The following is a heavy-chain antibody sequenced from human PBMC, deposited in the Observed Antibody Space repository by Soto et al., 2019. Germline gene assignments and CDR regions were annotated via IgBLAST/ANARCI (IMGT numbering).Heavy chain of an antibody. J-gene: IGHJ6*02. CDR2: INPSSGGT. V-gene: IGHV1-2*02. D-gene: IGHD2-15*01. CDR3: ARDRVYDWPATYCYALSGVDV. Sequence: QVQLVQSGAEVKKPGASVKVSCTASGYTFIDYYMHWVRQAPGRGLEWMGWINPSSGGTHYAQKFQGRVAMTRDTSISIVYMELSRLRSDATAMYYCARDRVYDWPATYCYALSGVDVWGQGTRVTVSS. CDR1: GYTFIDYY.